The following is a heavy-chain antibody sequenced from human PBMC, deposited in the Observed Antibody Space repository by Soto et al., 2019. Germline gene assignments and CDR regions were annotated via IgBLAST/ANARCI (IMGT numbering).Heavy chain of an antibody. Sequence: SETLSLTCTVSGGSISSYYWSWIRQPPGKGLEWIGYIYYSGSTNYNPSLKSRVTISVDTSKNQFSLKLSSVTAADTAVYYCASFGVSGAFDIWGQGTMVTVSS. CDR3: ASFGVSGAFDI. D-gene: IGHD3-16*01. CDR2: IYYSGST. CDR1: GGSISSYY. J-gene: IGHJ3*02. V-gene: IGHV4-59*01.